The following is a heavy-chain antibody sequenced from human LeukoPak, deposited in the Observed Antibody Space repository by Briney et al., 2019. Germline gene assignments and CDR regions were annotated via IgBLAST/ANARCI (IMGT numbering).Heavy chain of an antibody. CDR3: AKEGYYGSGSFPDY. CDR1: GFTFNNYG. V-gene: IGHV3-30*18. J-gene: IGHJ4*02. D-gene: IGHD3-10*01. Sequence: GGSLRLSCAASGFTFNNYGMHWVRQAPARGLEWVAVISYDGNNQYYADSVKGRFDISRDNSKNTMYLQMNSLRVEDTAVYYCAKEGYYGSGSFPDYWGQGTLVTVFS. CDR2: ISYDGNNQ.